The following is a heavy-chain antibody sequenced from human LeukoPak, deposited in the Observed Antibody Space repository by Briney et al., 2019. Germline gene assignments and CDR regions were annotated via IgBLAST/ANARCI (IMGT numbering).Heavy chain of an antibody. CDR3: ARLVSGSLPGWFDP. Sequence: SETLSLTCTVSGGSISSFYWSWIRQPPGKGLEWIGYIYYSGSTNYNPSLKSRVTISVDTSKNQFSLKLSSVTAADTAVYYCARLVSGSLPGWFDPWGQGTLVTVSS. J-gene: IGHJ5*02. CDR1: GGSISSFY. CDR2: IYYSGST. D-gene: IGHD1-26*01. V-gene: IGHV4-59*01.